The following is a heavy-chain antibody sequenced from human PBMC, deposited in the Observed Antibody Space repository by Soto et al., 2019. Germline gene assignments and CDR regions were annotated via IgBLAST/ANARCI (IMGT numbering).Heavy chain of an antibody. CDR3: ARDKEYYYDSSGYYYGAPYYYYGMDV. D-gene: IGHD3-22*01. Sequence: GGSLRLSCAASGFTFSSYAMHWVRQAPGKGLEWVAVISYDGSNKYYADSVKGRFTISRDNSKNTLYLQMNSLRAEDTAVYYCARDKEYYYDSSGYYYGAPYYYYGMDVRGQGTTVTDSS. CDR2: ISYDGSNK. V-gene: IGHV3-30-3*01. CDR1: GFTFSSYA. J-gene: IGHJ6*02.